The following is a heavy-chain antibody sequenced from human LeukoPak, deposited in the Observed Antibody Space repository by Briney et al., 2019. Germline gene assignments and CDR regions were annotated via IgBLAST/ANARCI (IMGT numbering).Heavy chain of an antibody. V-gene: IGHV4-4*02. CDR2: IYHSGST. CDR1: GGSISSSNW. CDR3: ARDRVVAAAATYYYYGMDV. J-gene: IGHJ6*02. D-gene: IGHD6-13*01. Sequence: PSGSLSLTCAVSGGSISSSNWWSWVRQPPGKGLEWIGEIYHSGSTNYNPSLKSRVTISVDTSKNQFSLKLSSVTAADTAVYYCARDRVVAAAATYYYYGMDVWGQGTTVTVSS.